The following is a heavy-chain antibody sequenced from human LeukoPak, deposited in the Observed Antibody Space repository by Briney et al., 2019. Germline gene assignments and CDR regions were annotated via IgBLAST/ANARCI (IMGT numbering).Heavy chain of an antibody. Sequence: PGESLRLSCAASGFTFSAYWMTWVPQAPGKGLEWVAIINEGGGLKYYVDSVKGRFTISIDNTNNSLYLQMISLRVDDTAVYYCARVGKSGWDFDHWGQGTLVTVSS. V-gene: IGHV3-7*01. CDR1: GFTFSAYW. CDR3: ARVGKSGWDFDH. D-gene: IGHD6-19*01. CDR2: INEGGGLK. J-gene: IGHJ4*02.